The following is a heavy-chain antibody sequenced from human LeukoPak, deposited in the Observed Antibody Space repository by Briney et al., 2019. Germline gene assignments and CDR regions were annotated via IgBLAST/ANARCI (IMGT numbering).Heavy chain of an antibody. J-gene: IGHJ5*02. CDR1: GFTFSSYA. CDR2: ITSGGDI. Sequence: QAGGSLRLSCAASGFTFSSYAMTWVRQAPGKGLKWVSTITSGGDIYYTDSVKGRFTISRDNSRNTLYLQMDSLRAEDTAVYYCAKKYAVDSTNWYKIFDHWGQGTLVTVST. CDR3: AKKYAVDSTNWYKIFDH. D-gene: IGHD1/OR15-1a*01. V-gene: IGHV3-23*01.